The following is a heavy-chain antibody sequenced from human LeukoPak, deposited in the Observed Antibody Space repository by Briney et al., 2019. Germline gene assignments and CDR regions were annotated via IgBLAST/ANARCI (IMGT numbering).Heavy chain of an antibody. D-gene: IGHD3-3*01. CDR1: GFTFSDYY. CDR2: ISSSSSYI. J-gene: IGHJ6*02. V-gene: IGHV3-11*06. Sequence: GGSLRLSCAASGFTFSDYYMSWIRQAPGKGLEWVSSISSSSSYIYYADSVKGRFTISRDNAKNSLYLQMNSLRAEDTAVYYCARNTRPDDFWSGYYPYYYGMDVWGQGTTVTVSS. CDR3: ARNTRPDDFWSGYYPYYYGMDV.